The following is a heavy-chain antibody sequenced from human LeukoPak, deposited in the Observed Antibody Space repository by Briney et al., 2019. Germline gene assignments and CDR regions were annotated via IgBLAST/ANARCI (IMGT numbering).Heavy chain of an antibody. D-gene: IGHD3-22*01. V-gene: IGHV1-18*01. CDR2: ISGYNGKT. Sequence: ASVKVSCKASGYTFTSYGISWVRQAPGQGLEWMGWISGYNGKTNYAQKFQGRVTMTTDTSTSTAYMELRSLRSDDTAVYYCARKTSGYYYADYWGQGILVTVSS. CDR3: ARKTSGYYYADY. CDR1: GYTFTSYG. J-gene: IGHJ4*02.